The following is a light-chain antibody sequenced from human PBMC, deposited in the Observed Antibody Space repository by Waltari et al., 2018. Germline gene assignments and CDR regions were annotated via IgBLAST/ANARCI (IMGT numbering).Light chain of an antibody. J-gene: IGKJ4*01. CDR3: QQHYNTPLT. Sequence: DIEMTQSPDSLAVSLCARATINCKSSQSVLYRSNNKNYLAWYQHQPGQPPKLLIYWSSTRESGVPERFSGSGSGTDFTLTISSLQAEDVAVYYCQQHYNTPLTFGGGTKVEVK. CDR1: QSVLYRSNNKNY. V-gene: IGKV4-1*01. CDR2: WSS.